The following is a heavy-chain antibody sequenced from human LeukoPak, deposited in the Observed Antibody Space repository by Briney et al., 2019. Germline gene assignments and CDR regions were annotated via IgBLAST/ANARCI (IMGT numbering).Heavy chain of an antibody. CDR2: ISNTGGAT. CDR3: AKDRHYYDSSGYRDY. D-gene: IGHD3-22*01. Sequence: PGGSLRLSCAASGFTFRTYAMSWVRQAPGKGLEWVSTISNTGGATYSADSVKGRFTISRDNSKNTLYLQMNSLRAEDTAVYYCAKDRHYYDSSGYRDYWGQGTLVTVSS. CDR1: GFTFRTYA. V-gene: IGHV3-23*01. J-gene: IGHJ4*02.